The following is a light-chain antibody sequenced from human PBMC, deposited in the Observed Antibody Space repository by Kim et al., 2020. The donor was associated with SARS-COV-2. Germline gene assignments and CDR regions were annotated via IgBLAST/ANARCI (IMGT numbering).Light chain of an antibody. CDR3: MQSLQTLLT. J-gene: IGKJ4*01. CDR2: LGS. V-gene: IGKV2-28*01. CDR1: QSLLYSNGYNY. Sequence: PASISCRSSQSLLYSNGYNYLDWYVQKPGQSPQLLIYLGSNRASGVPDRFSGSGSGTDFTLRISRVEAEDVGVYYCMQSLQTLLTFGGGTKVDI.